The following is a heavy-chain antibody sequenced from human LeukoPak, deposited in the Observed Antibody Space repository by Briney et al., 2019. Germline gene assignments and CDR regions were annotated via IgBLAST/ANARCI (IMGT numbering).Heavy chain of an antibody. V-gene: IGHV3-20*04. CDR2: INWNGGST. D-gene: IGHD3-22*01. CDR3: ARGRLYYYDSSGYLLMDYFDY. J-gene: IGHJ4*02. Sequence: GGSLRLSCAASGFTFDDYGMSWVRHAPGKGLEWVSGINWNGGSTGYADSVKGRFTSSRDNAKTSLYLQMNSLRAEDTALYYCARGRLYYYDSSGYLLMDYFDYWGQGTLVTVSS. CDR1: GFTFDDYG.